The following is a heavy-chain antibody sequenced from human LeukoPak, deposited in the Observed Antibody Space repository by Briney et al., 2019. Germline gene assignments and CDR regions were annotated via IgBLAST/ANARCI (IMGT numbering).Heavy chain of an antibody. CDR2: IIPIFGTA. CDR3: AESIAVAGTWFDP. V-gene: IGHV1-69*05. D-gene: IGHD6-19*01. CDR1: GGTFSSYA. J-gene: IGHJ5*02. Sequence: VASVKVSCKASGGTFSSYAISWVRQAPGQGLEWMGGIIPIFGTANYAQKFQGRVTITTDESTSTAYMELSSLRSEDTAVYYCAESIAVAGTWFDPWGQGTLVTVSS.